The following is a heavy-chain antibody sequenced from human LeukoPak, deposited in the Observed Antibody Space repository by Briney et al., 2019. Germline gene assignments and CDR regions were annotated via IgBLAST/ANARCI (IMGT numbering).Heavy chain of an antibody. D-gene: IGHD4-17*01. J-gene: IGHJ1*01. V-gene: IGHV3-43*01. Sequence: QSGGSLRLSCAASGFTFDDYPMHWVRQAPGKGLEWASLISWDGGSTYYADSVKGRFTISRDNSKNSLYLQMNSLRTEDTALYYCAKDFADYGDYVTYFQHWGQGTLVTVSS. CDR3: AKDFADYGDYVTYFQH. CDR2: ISWDGGST. CDR1: GFTFDDYP.